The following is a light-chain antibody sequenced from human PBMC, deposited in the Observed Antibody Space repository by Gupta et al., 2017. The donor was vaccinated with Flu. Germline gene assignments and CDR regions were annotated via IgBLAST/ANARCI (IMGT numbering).Light chain of an antibody. CDR2: EVT. J-gene: IGLJ2*01. CDR1: SSDVGSYNL. V-gene: IGLV2-23*02. Sequence: SITISCTGTSSDVGSYNLVSWYQQNPGKAPKLMIYEVTKRPSGVSDRFSGSKSGNTASLTISGLQAEDEADYYCCSYAGSSTLIFGGGTKLTVL. CDR3: CSYAGSSTLI.